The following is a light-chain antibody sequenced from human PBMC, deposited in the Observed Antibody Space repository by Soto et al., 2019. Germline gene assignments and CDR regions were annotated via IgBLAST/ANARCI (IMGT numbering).Light chain of an antibody. Sequence: EIVLTQPPATLSLSPVERATLSCRASQSVRSYLAWYQQKPGQAPRLVIFDASNRATGIPARFSGSGSGTDFTLIISDLEPEDFAVYYCQQRSNWPPSWTFGQGTKVDI. CDR2: DAS. J-gene: IGKJ1*01. CDR3: QQRSNWPPSWT. V-gene: IGKV3-11*01. CDR1: QSVRSY.